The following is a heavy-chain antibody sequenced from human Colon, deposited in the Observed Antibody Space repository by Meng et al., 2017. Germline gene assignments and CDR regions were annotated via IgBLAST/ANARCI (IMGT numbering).Heavy chain of an antibody. J-gene: IGHJ4*02. V-gene: IGHV4-4*02. D-gene: IGHD6-19*01. CDR1: GGSISSSNY. Sequence: QVELQGSGLGLVEPSGTLSLTCAVAGGSISSSNYWSWVRQPPGKGLEWIGQIYLSGSPSYNPSLESRVTISVDKSKNQLSLRLTSVTAADTAIYYCARHGGWHFDYWGQGTLVTVSS. CDR3: ARHGGWHFDY. CDR2: IYLSGSP.